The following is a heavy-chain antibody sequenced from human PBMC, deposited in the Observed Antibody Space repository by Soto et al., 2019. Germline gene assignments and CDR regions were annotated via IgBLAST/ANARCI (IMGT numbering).Heavy chain of an antibody. V-gene: IGHV4-39*01. CDR1: GGSISSSSYY. CDR3: ARRGLWLGEFDY. D-gene: IGHD5-18*01. Sequence: SETLSVTCTVSGGSISSSSYYWGWIRQPPGKGLEWIGSIYYSGSTYYNPSLKSRVTISVDTSKNQFSLKLSSVTAADTAVYYCARRGLWLGEFDYWGQGTLVTVSS. CDR2: IYYSGST. J-gene: IGHJ4*02.